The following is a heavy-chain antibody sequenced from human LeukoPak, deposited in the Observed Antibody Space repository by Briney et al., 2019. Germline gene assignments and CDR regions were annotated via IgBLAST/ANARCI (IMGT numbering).Heavy chain of an antibody. V-gene: IGHV3-23*01. D-gene: IGHD2-2*01. CDR2: IGGSGDNT. Sequence: GGSLRLSCVASGFTFSSYAMNWVRQAPGKGLEWVAIIGGSGDNTDYTDSVKGRFTVSRDNSNNMVYLQMNSPRAEDTALYYCAKGECSVTSCYLSLDPWGQGTLVTVSS. CDR3: AKGECSVTSCYLSLDP. CDR1: GFTFSSYA. J-gene: IGHJ5*02.